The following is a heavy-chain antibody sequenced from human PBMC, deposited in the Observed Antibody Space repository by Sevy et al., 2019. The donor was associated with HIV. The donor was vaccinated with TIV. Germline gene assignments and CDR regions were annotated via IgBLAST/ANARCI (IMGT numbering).Heavy chain of an antibody. CDR3: AKDFTGFYGMDV. CDR1: GLTLSSCG. V-gene: IGHV3-30*18. J-gene: IGHJ6*02. D-gene: IGHD3-9*01. CDR2: ISYDGSNK. Sequence: GGSLRLSCAASGLTLSSCGMNWARQAPGKGLEWVAVISYDGSNKYYAESVKGRFTISRDTSKNTLYLQMNSLRAEDTAVYYCAKDFTGFYGMDVWGQGTTVTVSS.